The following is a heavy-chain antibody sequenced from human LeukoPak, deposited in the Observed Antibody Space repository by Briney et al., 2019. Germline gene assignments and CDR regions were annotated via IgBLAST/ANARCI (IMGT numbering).Heavy chain of an antibody. CDR3: ARDRTGALAGFDY. Sequence: GGSLRLSCAASGFTFSSYSMNWVRQAPGKGLEWVSSISSSSSYIYYADSAKGRFTISRDNAKNSLYLQMNSLRAEDTAVYYCARDRTGALAGFDYWGQGTLVTVSS. J-gene: IGHJ4*02. CDR2: ISSSSSYI. D-gene: IGHD6-19*01. CDR1: GFTFSSYS. V-gene: IGHV3-21*01.